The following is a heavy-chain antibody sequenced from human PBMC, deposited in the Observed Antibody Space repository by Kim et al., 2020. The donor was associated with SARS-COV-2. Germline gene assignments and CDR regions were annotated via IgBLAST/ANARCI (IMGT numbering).Heavy chain of an antibody. D-gene: IGHD3-10*01. CDR2: ISSSSTYT. V-gene: IGHV3-21*01. CDR3: AREASGRQRDKGSADAFDI. CDR1: GFTFSSYS. J-gene: IGHJ3*02. Sequence: GGSLRLSCAASGFTFSSYSMSWVRQAPGKGLEWVSGISSSSTYTVYADSLKGRITISRDNSKSSLYLQMNSLRADDTAVYYCAREASGRQRDKGSADAFDIWGHGTLLTVSS.